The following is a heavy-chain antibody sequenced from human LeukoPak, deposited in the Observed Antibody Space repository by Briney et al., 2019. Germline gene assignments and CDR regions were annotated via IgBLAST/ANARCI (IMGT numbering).Heavy chain of an antibody. V-gene: IGHV3-30*03. Sequence: PGRSLRLSCAASGFTFSNYGMHWVRQAPGKGLEWVAVISYDGSNKYYADSVKGRFTISRDNAKNSLYLQMNSLRAEDTAVYYCARKYCSTTSCLFDNWGQGTLVTVSS. CDR2: ISYDGSNK. J-gene: IGHJ4*02. CDR3: ARKYCSTTSCLFDN. CDR1: GFTFSNYG. D-gene: IGHD2-2*01.